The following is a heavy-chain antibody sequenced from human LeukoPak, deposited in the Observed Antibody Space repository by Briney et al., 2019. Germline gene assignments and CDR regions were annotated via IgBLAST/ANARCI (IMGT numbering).Heavy chain of an antibody. Sequence: PSETLSLTCAVYGGSFSGYYWSWIRQPPGKGLEWIGEINHSGSTNYNPSLKSRVTISVDTSKNQFSLKLSSVTAADTAVYYCARVRMVRGVIYNWFDPWGQGTLVTVSS. CDR1: GGSFSGYY. V-gene: IGHV4-34*01. CDR3: ARVRMVRGVIYNWFDP. J-gene: IGHJ5*02. CDR2: INHSGST. D-gene: IGHD3-10*01.